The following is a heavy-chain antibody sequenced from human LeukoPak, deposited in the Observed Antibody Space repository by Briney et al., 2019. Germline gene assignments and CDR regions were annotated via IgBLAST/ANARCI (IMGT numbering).Heavy chain of an antibody. J-gene: IGHJ4*02. D-gene: IGHD5-18*01. CDR2: ISSSGSTI. CDR1: GFTFSSYE. Sequence: GGSLRLSCTASGFTFSSYEMNWVRQAPGKGLEWVSYISSSGSTIYYADSVKGRFTISRDNAKNSLYLQMNSLRAEDTAVYYCALSDTAMGDYWGQGTLVTVSS. V-gene: IGHV3-48*03. CDR3: ALSDTAMGDY.